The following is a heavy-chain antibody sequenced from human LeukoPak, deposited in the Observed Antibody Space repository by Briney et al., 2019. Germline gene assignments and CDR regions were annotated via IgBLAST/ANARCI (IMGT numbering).Heavy chain of an antibody. CDR3: ARDLVEAWLRFEGNDAFDI. D-gene: IGHD5-12*01. CDR2: ISYDGSNK. CDR1: GFTFSSYA. J-gene: IGHJ3*02. Sequence: GRSLRLSCAASGFTFSSYAMHWVRQAPGKGLEWVAVISYDGSNKYYADSVKGRFTISRDNSKNTLYLQMNSLRAEDTAVYYCARDLVEAWLRFEGNDAFDIWGQGTMVTVSS. V-gene: IGHV3-30-3*01.